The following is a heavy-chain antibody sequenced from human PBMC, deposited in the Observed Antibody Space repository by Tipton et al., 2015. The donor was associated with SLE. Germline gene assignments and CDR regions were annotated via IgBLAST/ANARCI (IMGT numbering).Heavy chain of an antibody. J-gene: IGHJ4*02. CDR1: GFTFSSYE. V-gene: IGHV3-48*03. CDR2: ISSSGSTI. CDR3: ARAGYSSGWYGDYFDY. D-gene: IGHD6-19*01. Sequence: SLRLSCAASGFTFSSYEMNWVRQAPGKGLEGVSYISSSGSTIYYADSVKGRFTISRDNAKNSLYLQMNSLRAEDTAVYYCARAGYSSGWYGDYFDYWGQGTLVTVSS.